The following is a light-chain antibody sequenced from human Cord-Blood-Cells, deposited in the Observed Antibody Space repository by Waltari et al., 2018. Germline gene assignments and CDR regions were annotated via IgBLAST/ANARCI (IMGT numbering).Light chain of an antibody. J-gene: IGKJ1*01. V-gene: IGKV4-1*01. CDR1: QSVLYSSNNKNY. CDR2: WAS. Sequence: DIVMTQSPDPMAVYLGERATINCKSSQSVLYSSNNKNYLAWYQQKPGQAPKLLIYWASTRESGVPDRFSGSGSGTDFTLTISSLQAEDVAVYYCQQYYSTPPTFGQGTKVEIK. CDR3: QQYYSTPPT.